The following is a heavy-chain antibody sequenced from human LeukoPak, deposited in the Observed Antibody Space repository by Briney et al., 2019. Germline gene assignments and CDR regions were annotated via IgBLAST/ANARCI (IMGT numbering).Heavy chain of an antibody. D-gene: IGHD3-9*01. V-gene: IGHV1-18*01. CDR3: ARDLLRYYDILTGYSAGRLFDY. CDR1: GYTLTELS. CDR2: ISAYNGNT. J-gene: IGHJ4*02. Sequence: ASVKVSCKVSGYTLTELSMHWVRQAPGKGLEWMGWISAYNGNTSYAQKLQGRVTMTTDTSTSTAYMELRSLRSDDTAVYYCARDLLRYYDILTGYSAGRLFDYWGQGTLVTVSS.